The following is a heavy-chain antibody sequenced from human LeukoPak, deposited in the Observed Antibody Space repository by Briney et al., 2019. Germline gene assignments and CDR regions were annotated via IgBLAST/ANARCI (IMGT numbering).Heavy chain of an antibody. D-gene: IGHD5-24*01. CDR3: AREIDRDDYNRFFDY. CDR2: INAGNGNT. CDR1: GYSFSTYT. J-gene: IGHJ4*02. V-gene: IGHV1-3*01. Sequence: ASVTVSFTASGYSFSTYTMNWVRQAPGQRLEWMGWINAGNGNTKYSQKFQGRVTITRDTSASTAYMEMRSLRSEDTAVYYCAREIDRDDYNRFFDYWGQGTLVTVSS.